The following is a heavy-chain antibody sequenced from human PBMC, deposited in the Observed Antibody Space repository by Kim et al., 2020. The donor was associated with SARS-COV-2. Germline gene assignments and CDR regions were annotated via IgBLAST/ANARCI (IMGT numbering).Heavy chain of an antibody. CDR1: GFSVSTNY. Sequence: GGSLRLSCAASGFSVSTNYMSWVRQAPGKGLEWVSIIYSGGSAFYADSVKGRFTMSRDNSKNTLFLQMNSLRVEDTAVYYCAGRGGGYFQYYFDYWGQGT. CDR2: IYSGGSA. D-gene: IGHD1-26*01. CDR3: AGRGGGYFQYYFDY. J-gene: IGHJ4*02. V-gene: IGHV3-53*01.